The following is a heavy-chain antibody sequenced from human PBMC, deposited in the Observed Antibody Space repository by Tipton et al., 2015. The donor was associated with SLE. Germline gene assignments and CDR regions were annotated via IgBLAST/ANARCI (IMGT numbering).Heavy chain of an antibody. Sequence: TLSLTCTVSGGSVSSSSKYWAWIRQPPGKGLEWIGSIYYTGTTTSYNSFLKSRVTMSVDTSKNQFSLRLTSVIVADTAVYDCARLHGYSYGLNWFDPWGQGTLISVSS. CDR1: GGSVSSSSKY. J-gene: IGHJ5*02. V-gene: IGHV4-39*07. CDR3: ARLHGYSYGLNWFDP. D-gene: IGHD5-18*01. CDR2: IYYTGTTT.